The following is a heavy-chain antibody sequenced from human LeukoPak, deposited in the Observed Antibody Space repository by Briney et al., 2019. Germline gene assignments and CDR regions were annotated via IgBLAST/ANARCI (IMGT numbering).Heavy chain of an antibody. V-gene: IGHV1-69*05. D-gene: IGHD2-2*01. CDR1: GYTFTNYG. CDR2: IIPIFGTA. Sequence: SVKVSCKASGYTFTNYGISWVRQAPGQGLEWMGGIIPIFGTANYAQKFQGRVTITTDESTSTAYMELSSLRSEDTAVYYCARGPAATYWFDPWGQGTLVTVSS. CDR3: ARGPAATYWFDP. J-gene: IGHJ5*02.